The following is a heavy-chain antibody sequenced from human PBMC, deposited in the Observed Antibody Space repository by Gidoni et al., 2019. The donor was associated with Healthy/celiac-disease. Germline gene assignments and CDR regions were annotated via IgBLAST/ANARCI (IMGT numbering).Heavy chain of an antibody. V-gene: IGHV3-30*03. CDR1: GFTFRDYG. J-gene: IGHJ4*02. CDR2: ISSDVSDK. D-gene: IGHD6-13*01. CDR3: AAGSSGMIAAAPKGDY. Sequence: QVQLVESGGGVVQPGRSLKLSCAASGFTFRDYGMHWVRQAPGKGLEWVALISSDVSDKYYADSVKGRFTISRDNSKNTLYLQMNSLRGEDTAVYYCAAGSSGMIAAAPKGDYWGQGTLVTVSS.